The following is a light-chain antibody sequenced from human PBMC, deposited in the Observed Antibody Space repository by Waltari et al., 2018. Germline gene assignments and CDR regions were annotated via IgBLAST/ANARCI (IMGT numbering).Light chain of an antibody. Sequence: QLVLTQSPSASASLGASVKLTCTLSSGHSSNIIAWLQQQPGKGPRYLMRVNSDGSHRKGDAIPCRFSGCRSGAKRFLTISSLQSEDEAGYYCETGGHGTWVFGGGTKLTVL. J-gene: IGLJ3*02. CDR3: ETGGHGTWV. V-gene: IGLV4-69*01. CDR2: VNSDGSH. CDR1: SGHSSNI.